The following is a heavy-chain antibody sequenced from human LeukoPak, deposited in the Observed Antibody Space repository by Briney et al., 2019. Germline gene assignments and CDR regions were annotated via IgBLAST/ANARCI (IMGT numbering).Heavy chain of an antibody. J-gene: IGHJ4*02. CDR2: FGTRSTSI. D-gene: IGHD3-22*01. Sequence: GGSLRLSCAASGFTFSSYAMHWVRQAPGKGLEWVSSFGTRSTSIYHAGSVKGRFAISRDNAKNSLYLQMNSLRAEDTALYYCAREVSEGFDFWGQGTLVTVSS. CDR3: AREVSEGFDF. CDR1: GFTFSSYA. V-gene: IGHV3-21*01.